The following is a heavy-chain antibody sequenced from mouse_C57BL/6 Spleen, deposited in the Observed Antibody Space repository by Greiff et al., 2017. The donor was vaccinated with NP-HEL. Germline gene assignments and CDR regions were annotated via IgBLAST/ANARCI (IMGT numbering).Heavy chain of an antibody. V-gene: IGHV1-42*01. CDR1: GYSFTGYY. J-gene: IGHJ1*03. CDR3: ARSDYYGSDWYFDV. Sequence: VQLKESGPELVKPGASVKISCKASGYSFTGYYMNWVKQSPEKSLEWIGEINPSTGGTTYNQKFKAKATLTVDKSSSTAYMQLKSLTSEDSAVYYCARSDYYGSDWYFDVWGTGTTVTVSS. CDR2: INPSTGGT. D-gene: IGHD1-1*01.